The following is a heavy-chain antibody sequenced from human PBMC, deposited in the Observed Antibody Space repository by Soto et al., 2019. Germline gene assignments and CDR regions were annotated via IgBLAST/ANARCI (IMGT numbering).Heavy chain of an antibody. CDR3: AKDRKSSWRAFDF. J-gene: IGHJ4*02. D-gene: IGHD6-13*01. CDR1: GFIFSNYA. Sequence: EVQLLQSGGGLVHPGGSLRLSCAASGFIFSNYAMTWVRQAPGKGLEWVAFISFDGRHTYYAGSVKGRFAISRDNGNNTLYLQLNSLRAEDTAVYYCAKDRKSSWRAFDFWGQGSLVTVSS. V-gene: IGHV3-23*01. CDR2: ISFDGRHT.